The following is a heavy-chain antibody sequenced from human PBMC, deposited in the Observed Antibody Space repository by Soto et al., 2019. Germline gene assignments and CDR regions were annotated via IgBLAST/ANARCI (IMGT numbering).Heavy chain of an antibody. CDR1: GFTFSGYW. J-gene: IGHJ4*02. D-gene: IGHD6-13*01. CDR3: ARGGGQQLAHFNY. CDR2: INSDGSST. Sequence: EVQLVESGGGLVQPGGSLRLSCAASGFTFSGYWMHWVRQAPGKGLVRVSRINSDGSSTSYADSVKGRFTISRDNAKNTLYLQMNSLRAEDTAVYYCARGGGQQLAHFNYWGQGTLVTVSS. V-gene: IGHV3-74*01.